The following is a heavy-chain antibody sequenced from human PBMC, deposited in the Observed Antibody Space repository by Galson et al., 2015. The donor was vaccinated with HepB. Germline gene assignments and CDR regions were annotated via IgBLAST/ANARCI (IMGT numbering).Heavy chain of an antibody. D-gene: IGHD6-13*01. J-gene: IGHJ4*02. Sequence: SVKVSCKASGYTFTSYYMHWVRQAPGQGLEWMGIINPSGGSTSYAQKFQGRVTMTRDTSISTAYMELSRLRSDDTAVYYCARGIAAAGSIDYWGQGTLVTVSS. V-gene: IGHV1-46*01. CDR2: INPSGGST. CDR3: ARGIAAAGSIDY. CDR1: GYTFTSYY.